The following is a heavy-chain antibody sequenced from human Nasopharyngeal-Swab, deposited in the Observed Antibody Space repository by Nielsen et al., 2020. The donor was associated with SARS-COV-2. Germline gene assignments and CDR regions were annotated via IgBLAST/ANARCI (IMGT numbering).Heavy chain of an antibody. D-gene: IGHD6-13*01. J-gene: IGHJ6*02. CDR2: ISAYNGNT. V-gene: IGHV1-18*01. CDR3: ARDKEAGYYYYYGMDV. CDR1: GYTFTSYG. Sequence: ASVKVSWKASGYTFTSYGISWVRQAPGQGLEWMGWISAYNGNTNYAQKLQGRVTMTTDTSTSTAYMELRSLRSDDTAVYYCARDKEAGYYYYYGMDVWGQGTTVTVSS.